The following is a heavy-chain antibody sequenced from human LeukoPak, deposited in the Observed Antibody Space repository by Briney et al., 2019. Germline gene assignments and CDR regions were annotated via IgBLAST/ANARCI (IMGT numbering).Heavy chain of an antibody. CDR2: INPNSGGT. D-gene: IGHD4-23*01. CDR3: ARDAYDYGGNPSSV. V-gene: IGHV1-2*02. J-gene: IGHJ4*02. CDR1: GYTFTGYY. Sequence: ASVKVSCKASGYTFTGYYMHWVRQAPGQGLEWMGWINPNSGGTNYAQKFQGRVTMTRDTSISTACMELSRLRSDDTAVYYCARDAYDYGGNPSSVWGQGTLVTVSS.